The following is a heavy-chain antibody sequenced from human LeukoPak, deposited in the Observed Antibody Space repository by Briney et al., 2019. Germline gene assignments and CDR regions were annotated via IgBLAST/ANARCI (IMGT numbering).Heavy chain of an antibody. Sequence: SSETLSLTCTVSGASLSVSGRNWGCVRQPPGKGLGWIASIYYSGSTYYSPSLESRVTMSVDTSKNQFSLKLSSLTATDTAVYYCLSGHDNASDPWGQGTLVTVSP. CDR3: LSGHDNASDP. CDR2: IYYSGST. V-gene: IGHV4-39*01. J-gene: IGHJ5*02. CDR1: GASLSVSGRN. D-gene: IGHD3-9*01.